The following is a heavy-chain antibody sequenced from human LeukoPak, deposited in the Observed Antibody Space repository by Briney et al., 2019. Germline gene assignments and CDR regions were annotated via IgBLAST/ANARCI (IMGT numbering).Heavy chain of an antibody. CDR3: ARVTSYFYNTSGDYYFDY. CDR2: IIQDGSAK. V-gene: IGHV3-7*04. J-gene: IGHJ4*02. CDR1: RFTFSDYY. D-gene: IGHD3-22*01. Sequence: PGGSLRLSCAASRFTFSDYYMSWVRQAPGKGLVWVANIIQDGSAKNYVDSVKGRFTISRDNAKNSLYLQMDSLRAEDTAVYYCARVTSYFYNTSGDYYFDYWGQGTLVTVSS.